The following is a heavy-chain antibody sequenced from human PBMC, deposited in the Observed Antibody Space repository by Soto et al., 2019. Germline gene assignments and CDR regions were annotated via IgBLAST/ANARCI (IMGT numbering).Heavy chain of an antibody. V-gene: IGHV4-39*01. CDR2: MFYGVST. CDR3: ARLPSRHLVDY. Sequence: QLQVQESGPGLVKPSETLSLTCTVSGSSITSSGYYWGWIRKPRGKGLEWIGSMFYGVSTYYNPSLKSRVTVSVDTSKNQFSLNLRSVTAADTAVYYCARLPSRHLVDYWGQGTLVTVSS. J-gene: IGHJ4*02. CDR1: GSSITSSGYY. D-gene: IGHD3-3*02.